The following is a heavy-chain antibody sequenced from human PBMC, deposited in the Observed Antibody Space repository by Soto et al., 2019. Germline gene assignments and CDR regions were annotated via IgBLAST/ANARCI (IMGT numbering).Heavy chain of an antibody. Sequence: SVKVSCKDSGGLFSSFAISWVRQAPGQGLEWMGGIIPVLGTTNYAQKFQGRVTITADESTNTAYMELSSLTSDDTAMYYCARGGGPYVWFNEFWGQGTQVTVSS. V-gene: IGHV1-69*13. CDR1: GGLFSSFA. D-gene: IGHD3-16*01. CDR3: ARGGGPYVWFNEF. CDR2: IIPVLGTT. J-gene: IGHJ4*02.